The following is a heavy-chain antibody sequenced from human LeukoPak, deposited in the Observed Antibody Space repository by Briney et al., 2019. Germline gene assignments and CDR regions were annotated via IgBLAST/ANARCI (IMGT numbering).Heavy chain of an antibody. V-gene: IGHV3-53*01. CDR3: AKPGGGYFDS. Sequence: GGSLRLSCAASGFIVSSNYMSWVRQAPGKGLEWVSAIFSGGNTYYADSVKGRFTISRDNSKNTMYLQMNSLRAEDTAVYYCAKPGGGYFDSWGQGTLVTVSS. J-gene: IGHJ4*02. CDR1: GFIVSSNY. CDR2: IFSGGNT. D-gene: IGHD3-16*01.